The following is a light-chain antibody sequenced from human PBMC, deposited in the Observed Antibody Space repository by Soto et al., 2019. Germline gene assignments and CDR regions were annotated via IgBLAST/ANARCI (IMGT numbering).Light chain of an antibody. CDR3: LQHNVYPWT. CDR1: QGINTF. J-gene: IGKJ1*01. V-gene: IGKV1-9*01. CDR2: AAS. Sequence: IQLTQSPSSLSASVGDRVTITCRASQGINTFLAWYQQKPGKAPKLLIYAASTLQSGVPSRFSGSGSDTEFTLTISSLQPEDFATYFCLQHNVYPWTFGQGTKVDIK.